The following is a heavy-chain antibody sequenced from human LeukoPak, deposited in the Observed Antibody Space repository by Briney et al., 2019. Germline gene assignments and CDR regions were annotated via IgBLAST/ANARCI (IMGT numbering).Heavy chain of an antibody. V-gene: IGHV4-4*07. CDR3: ARESGVVTKYYYYYYMDV. D-gene: IGHD3-3*01. CDR2: IYTSGST. Sequence: KPSETLSLTCTVSGGSISSYYWSWLRQPAGKGLEWIGRIYTSGSTNYNPSLKSRVTIPVDKSKNQFSLKLSSVTAADTAVYYCARESGVVTKYYYYYYMDVWGKGTTVTVSS. J-gene: IGHJ6*03. CDR1: GGSISSYY.